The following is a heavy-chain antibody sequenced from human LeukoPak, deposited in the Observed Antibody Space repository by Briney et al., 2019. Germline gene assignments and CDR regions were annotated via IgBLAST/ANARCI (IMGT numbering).Heavy chain of an antibody. V-gene: IGHV3-23*01. D-gene: IGHD2/OR15-2a*01. CDR2: ISGTGDTT. J-gene: IGHJ4*02. CDR1: GFAFSSRA. Sequence: GGSLRLSCAASGFAFSSRAMGWVRQTPGKGLEWVSVISGTGDTTLHADSVKGRFTVSRDNSKNTLYLQMNNLRVEDTAVYYCAKAGGGTVIVVIHDGYFDSWGQGTLVTVSS. CDR3: AKAGGGTVIVVIHDGYFDS.